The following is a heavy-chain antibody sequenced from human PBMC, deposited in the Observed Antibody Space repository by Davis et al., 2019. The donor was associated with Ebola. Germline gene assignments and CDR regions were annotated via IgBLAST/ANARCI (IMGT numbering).Heavy chain of an antibody. D-gene: IGHD6-19*01. J-gene: IGHJ6*02. V-gene: IGHV3-48*03. Sequence: PGGSLRLSCAASGFSFSRTDMNWFRQAPGRGPEWVSNINGGATHTYYADSVKGRFTISRDNANNALFLQMSSLKVEDTAVYYCASRVNAAGGLDVWGQGTTVTVSS. CDR2: INGGATHT. CDR3: ASRVNAAGGLDV. CDR1: GFSFSRTD.